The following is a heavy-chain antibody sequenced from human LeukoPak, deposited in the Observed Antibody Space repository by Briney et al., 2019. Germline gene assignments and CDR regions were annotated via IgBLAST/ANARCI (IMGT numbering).Heavy chain of an antibody. CDR3: ARDPRTTKNAFDI. Sequence: ASVKVSCKASGGTFSSYAISWMRQAPGQGLEWMGWINPNSGGTNYAQKFQGRVTVTRDTTISTAYMELSSLRSDDTAVYYCARDPRTTKNAFDIWGQGTMVTVSS. D-gene: IGHD4-11*01. CDR1: GGTFSSYA. CDR2: INPNSGGT. J-gene: IGHJ3*02. V-gene: IGHV1-2*02.